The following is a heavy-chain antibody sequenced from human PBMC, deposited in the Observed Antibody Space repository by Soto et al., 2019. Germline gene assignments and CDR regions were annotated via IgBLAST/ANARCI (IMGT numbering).Heavy chain of an antibody. CDR3: ARQRVSYCSVGGYYYDGMDV. V-gene: IGHV4-39*01. CDR1: GGSISSSSYY. D-gene: IGHD3-10*01. J-gene: IGHJ6*02. Sequence: SETLSLTCTVSGGSISSSSYYWGWIRQPPGKGLEWIGSIYYSGSTYYNPSLKSRVTISVDTSKNQFSLKLSSVTAADTAVYYCARQRVSYCSVGGYYYDGMDVWGQGTTVTVSS. CDR2: IYYSGST.